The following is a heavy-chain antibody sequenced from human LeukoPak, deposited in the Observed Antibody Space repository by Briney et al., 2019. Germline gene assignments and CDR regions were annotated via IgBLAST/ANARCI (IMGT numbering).Heavy chain of an antibody. D-gene: IGHD5/OR15-5a*01. CDR2: IGIGDDT. J-gene: IGHJ3*02. V-gene: IGHV3-13*01. CDR1: GFTFRDYD. CDR3: VRGGIRVSGIDAFDI. Sequence: PGGSLRLSCVASGFTFRDYDMHWVRQAPGRGLEWVSAIGIGDDTHYPDSVKGRFTISRENAKNSLYLQMSSLRDGDTAMYYCVRGGIRVSGIDAFDIWGQGTMVTVSS.